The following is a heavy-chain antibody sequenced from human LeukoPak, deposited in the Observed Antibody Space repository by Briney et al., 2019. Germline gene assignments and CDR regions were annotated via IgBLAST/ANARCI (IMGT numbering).Heavy chain of an antibody. V-gene: IGHV1-46*01. D-gene: IGHD5-12*01. CDR1: GYSLTNYY. CDR2: INPSGGST. Sequence: ASVKVSCKAFGYSLTNYYVHWVRQAPGQGLEWMGEINPSGGSTSYAQKFQGRITVTRDTYTNTLYMDLSSLRSEDTATYYCARGAPTTRIGAGRFDYWGQGSLLTVAP. J-gene: IGHJ4*02. CDR3: ARGAPTTRIGAGRFDY.